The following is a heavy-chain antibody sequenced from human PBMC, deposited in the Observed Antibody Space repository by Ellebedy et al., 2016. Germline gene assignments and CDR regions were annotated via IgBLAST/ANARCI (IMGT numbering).Heavy chain of an antibody. D-gene: IGHD6-13*01. V-gene: IGHV4-39*07. J-gene: IGHJ4*02. CDR2: IYYRGST. Sequence: SETLSLTXTVSGVSITSYYWSWIRQPPGEGLEWIATIYYRGSTFYNPSLKSRVTISMSTSKNQFSLTLTSVTAADTAVYYCARVAASAGSMLDYWGRGTLVTVSS. CDR1: GVSITSYY. CDR3: ARVAASAGSMLDY.